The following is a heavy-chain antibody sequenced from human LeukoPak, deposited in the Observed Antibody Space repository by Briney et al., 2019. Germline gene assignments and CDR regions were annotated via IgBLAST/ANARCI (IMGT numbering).Heavy chain of an antibody. CDR2: IRSRIYGGAR. D-gene: IGHD3-10*01. J-gene: IGHJ4*02. CDR3: ARGQTVSGAKYYFDF. V-gene: IGHV3-49*04. Sequence: LTGGSLRLSCAASGFTFSTYAASWVRQAPGMGLEWVSFIRSRIYGGAREYAASVRGRFSVSRDDSESIAYQKMNNLKSEDTAVYYCARGQTVSGAKYYFDFWSPGTLVTVSS. CDR1: GFTFSTYA.